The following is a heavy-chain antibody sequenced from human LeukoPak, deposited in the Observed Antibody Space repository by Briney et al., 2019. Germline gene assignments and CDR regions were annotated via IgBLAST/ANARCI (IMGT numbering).Heavy chain of an antibody. Sequence: PSETLSLTCTVSGGSISSYYWSWIRQPAGKGLEWIGRIYTSGSTNCNPSLKSRVTMSVDTSKNQFSLKLSSVTAADTAVYYCARLVVVAATPEDYYYYMDVWGKGTTVTVSS. CDR2: IYTSGST. CDR1: GGSISSYY. V-gene: IGHV4-4*07. CDR3: ARLVVVAATPEDYYYYMDV. D-gene: IGHD2-15*01. J-gene: IGHJ6*03.